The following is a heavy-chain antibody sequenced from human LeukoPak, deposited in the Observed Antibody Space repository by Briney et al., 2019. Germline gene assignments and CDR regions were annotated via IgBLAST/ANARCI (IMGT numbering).Heavy chain of an antibody. CDR1: GFTFSDYY. J-gene: IGHJ5*02. Sequence: GGSLRHSCAASGFTFSDYYMSWIRQAPGKGLEWVSYISSSGSTIYYADSVKGRFTISRDNAKNSLYLQMNSLRAEDTAVYYCARDGPRYYDSSGPTGFDPWGQGTLVTVSS. CDR2: ISSSGSTI. CDR3: ARDGPRYYDSSGPTGFDP. D-gene: IGHD3-22*01. V-gene: IGHV3-11*01.